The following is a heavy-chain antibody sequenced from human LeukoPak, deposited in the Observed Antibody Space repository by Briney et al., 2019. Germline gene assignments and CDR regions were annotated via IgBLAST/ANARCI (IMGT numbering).Heavy chain of an antibody. CDR3: ARGGIVGAPYYFDY. V-gene: IGHV4-34*01. D-gene: IGHD1-26*01. J-gene: IGHJ4*02. Sequence: SETLSLTCAVYGGSFSGYYWSWIRQPPGKGLEWIGEINHSGSTNYNPSLKSRVTISVDTSKNQFSLKLSSVTAADTAVYYCARGGIVGAPYYFDYWGQGTLVTVSS. CDR1: GGSFSGYY. CDR2: INHSGST.